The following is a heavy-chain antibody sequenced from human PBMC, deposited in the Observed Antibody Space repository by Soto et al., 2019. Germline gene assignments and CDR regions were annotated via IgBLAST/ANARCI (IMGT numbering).Heavy chain of an antibody. Sequence: GGSLRLSCAASGFTFSSYSVNWVRQAPGKGLEWVSYISSGSKTIYYADSVKGRFTVSRDNAKNSQYLQMNSLRDEDTAVYYCTREDILGARSFDYWGQGTTVTVSS. CDR2: ISSGSKTI. J-gene: IGHJ4*03. D-gene: IGHD1-26*01. CDR1: GFTFSSYS. V-gene: IGHV3-48*02. CDR3: TREDILGARSFDY.